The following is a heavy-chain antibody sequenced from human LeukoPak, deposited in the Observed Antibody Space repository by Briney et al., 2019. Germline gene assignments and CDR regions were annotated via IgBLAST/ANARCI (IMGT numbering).Heavy chain of an antibody. CDR1: GFTFSSYS. V-gene: IGHV3-21*01. D-gene: IGHD6-19*01. CDR2: ISSSSSYI. CDR3: ARSEAVADPYFDY. Sequence: PGGSLRLSCAASGFTFSSYSMNWVRQAPGKGLEWVSSISSSSSYIYYADSVKGRFTISRDNAKNSLYLQMNSLRAEDTAVYYRARSEAVADPYFDYWGQGTLVTVSS. J-gene: IGHJ4*02.